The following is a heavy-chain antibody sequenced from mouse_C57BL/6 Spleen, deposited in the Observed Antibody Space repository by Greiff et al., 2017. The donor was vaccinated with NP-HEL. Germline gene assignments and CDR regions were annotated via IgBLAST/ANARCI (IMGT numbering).Heavy chain of an antibody. D-gene: IGHD4-1*01. J-gene: IGHJ2*01. CDR1: GYTFTSYG. CDR3: AGGTGTLDY. Sequence: QVHVKQSGAELARPGASVKLSCKASGYTFTSYGISWVKQRTGQGLEWIGEIYPRSGNTYYNEKFKGKATLTADKSSSTAYMELRSLTSEDSAVYFCAGGTGTLDYWGQGTTLTVSS. V-gene: IGHV1-81*01. CDR2: IYPRSGNT.